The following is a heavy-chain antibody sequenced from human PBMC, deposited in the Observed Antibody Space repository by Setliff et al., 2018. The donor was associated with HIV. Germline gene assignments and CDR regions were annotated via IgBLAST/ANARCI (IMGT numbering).Heavy chain of an antibody. J-gene: IGHJ6*02. CDR2: IIPMYGVT. CDR3: ARGSCSGGSCYHYYGMDV. V-gene: IGHV1-69*10. D-gene: IGHD2-15*01. Sequence: SVKVSCKASGGTFSSYVISWVRQAPGQGPEWMGGIIPMYGVTNYAQKFQGRVTITADKSTSTAYMELSSLRSEDTAVYYCARGSCSGGSCYHYYGMDVWGQGTTVTVSS. CDR1: GGTFSSYV.